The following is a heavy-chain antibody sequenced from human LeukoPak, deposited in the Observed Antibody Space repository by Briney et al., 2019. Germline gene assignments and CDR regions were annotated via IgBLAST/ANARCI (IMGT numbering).Heavy chain of an antibody. V-gene: IGHV3-74*03. J-gene: IGHJ4*02. CDR1: GFVFKNYW. CDR2: IDHDGTDI. Sequence: PGGSLRLSCAASGFVFKNYWMHWVRQAPGKGLVWVARIDHDGTDITYGDSVKGRFTISRDNAKNTLYLQINSLRDDDTAVYYCARTIVGATFDYWGQGTLVTVSS. D-gene: IGHD1-26*01. CDR3: ARTIVGATFDY.